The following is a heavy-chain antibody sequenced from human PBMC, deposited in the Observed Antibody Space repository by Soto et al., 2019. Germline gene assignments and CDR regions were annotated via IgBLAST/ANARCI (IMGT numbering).Heavy chain of an antibody. D-gene: IGHD1-26*01. V-gene: IGHV3-23*01. CDR3: AKGAGWDYYYGMDF. CDR2: ISGSGGST. Sequence: EVQLLESGGGLVQPWGSLRLSCAASGFTFSSYAMSWVRQAPGKGLEWVSAISGSGGSTYYADSVKGRFTISRDNSKNRLYRQMNSLRAEDTAVYYCAKGAGWDYYYGMDFWGQGTTVTVSS. CDR1: GFTFSSYA. J-gene: IGHJ6*02.